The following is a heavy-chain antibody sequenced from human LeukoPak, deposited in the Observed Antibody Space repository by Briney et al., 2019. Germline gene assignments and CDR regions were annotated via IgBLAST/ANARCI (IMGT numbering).Heavy chain of an antibody. Sequence: SQTLSLTCTVSGGSFSSRDYYWSWIRQPPGKGLEWIGYIYYSGSTNYNPSLKSRVTISVDTSKNQFSLKPSSVTAADTAVYYCARTVDILTGFGYWGQGTLVTVSS. V-gene: IGHV4-61*08. CDR3: ARTVDILTGFGY. CDR2: IYYSGST. J-gene: IGHJ4*02. CDR1: GGSFSSRDYY. D-gene: IGHD3-9*01.